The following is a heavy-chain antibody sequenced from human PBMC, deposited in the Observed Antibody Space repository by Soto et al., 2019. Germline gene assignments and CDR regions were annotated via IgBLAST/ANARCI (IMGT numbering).Heavy chain of an antibody. CDR2: IYYSGTT. CDR3: ARLKGNSGWYDY. CDR1: GYSISSSNW. V-gene: IGHV4-28*01. Sequence: SETLSLTCAVSGYSISSSNWWGWIRQPPGKGLEWIGYIYYSGTTYYNPSLKSRVTMSVDTSKNQFSLKLTSVTAADTAVYYCARLKGNSGWYDYWGQGTLVTVSS. J-gene: IGHJ4*02. D-gene: IGHD6-19*01.